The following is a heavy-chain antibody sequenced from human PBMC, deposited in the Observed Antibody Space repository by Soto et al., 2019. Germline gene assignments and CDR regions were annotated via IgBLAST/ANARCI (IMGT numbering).Heavy chain of an antibody. Sequence: ASVKVSCKASGYTFTTFAMHWVRLAPGQRLEWVGWINSVTGDTKYSQKFQGRVTITRDTSASTVYMELNSLGSQDTAVYYCARSPRMAAHPAYFDYWGQGTLVTVS. CDR3: ARSPRMAAHPAYFDY. J-gene: IGHJ4*02. CDR1: GYTFTTFA. CDR2: INSVTGDT. D-gene: IGHD6-6*01. V-gene: IGHV1-3*01.